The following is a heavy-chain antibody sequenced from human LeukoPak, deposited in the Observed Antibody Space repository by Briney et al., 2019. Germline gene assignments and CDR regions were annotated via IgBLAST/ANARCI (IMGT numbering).Heavy chain of an antibody. Sequence: PSETLSLTCAVSGYSITSDNWWGWIRQPPGKGLEWIGYIYYSGSTYYNPSLKSRVTISVDTSKNQFSLKLSSVTAADTAVYYCASFGYGDYYYYGMDVWGQGTTVTVSS. CDR3: ASFGYGDYYYYGMDV. D-gene: IGHD4-17*01. CDR2: IYYSGST. CDR1: GYSITSDNW. V-gene: IGHV4-28*01. J-gene: IGHJ6*02.